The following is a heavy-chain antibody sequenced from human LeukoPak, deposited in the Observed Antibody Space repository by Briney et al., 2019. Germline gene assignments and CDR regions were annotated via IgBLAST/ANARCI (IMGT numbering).Heavy chain of an antibody. CDR3: ARAIAFDYYYYYMDV. CDR1: GFTFSAYY. Sequence: ASVKVSCKASGFTFSAYYMNWVRQAPGQGLEWMGRINSNTGGTNYAQKFQGRVTMTRDTSISTAYMELSSLRSEDTAVYYCARAIAFDYYYYYMDVWGKGTTVTVSS. J-gene: IGHJ6*03. CDR2: INSNTGGT. D-gene: IGHD3-3*02. V-gene: IGHV1-2*06.